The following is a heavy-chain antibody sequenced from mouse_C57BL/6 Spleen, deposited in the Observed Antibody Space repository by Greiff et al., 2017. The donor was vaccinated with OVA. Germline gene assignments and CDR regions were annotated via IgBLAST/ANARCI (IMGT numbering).Heavy chain of an antibody. V-gene: IGHV3-6*01. D-gene: IGHD4-1*01. J-gene: IGHJ4*01. Sequence: VQLQQSGPGLVKPSQSLSLTCSVTGYSITSGYYWNWIRQFPGNKLEWMGYISYDGSNNYNPSLKNRISITRDTSKNQFFLKLNSVTTEDTATYYCARVWGAMDYWGQGTSVTVSS. CDR1: GYSITSGYY. CDR2: ISYDGSN. CDR3: ARVWGAMDY.